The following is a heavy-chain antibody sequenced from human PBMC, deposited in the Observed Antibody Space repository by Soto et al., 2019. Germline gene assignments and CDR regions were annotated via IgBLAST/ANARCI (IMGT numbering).Heavy chain of an antibody. CDR3: TRLWVSYSSSNYDAFDI. V-gene: IGHV5-51*01. CDR2: IYPGDSDT. Sequence: GEALKISCKGSGYSFTGYWIGWVRQMPGKGLEWMGIIYPGDSDTRYSPSFQGQVTISADKSISTAYLQWSSLKASDTAMYYCTRLWVSYSSSNYDAFDIWGRETMFTVAS. J-gene: IGHJ3*02. CDR1: GYSFTGYW. D-gene: IGHD6-19*01.